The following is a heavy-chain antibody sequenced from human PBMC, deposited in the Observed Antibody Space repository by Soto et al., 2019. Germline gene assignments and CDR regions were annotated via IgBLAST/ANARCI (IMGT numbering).Heavy chain of an antibody. J-gene: IGHJ5*02. CDR2: ISSSSSTI. V-gene: IGHV3-48*01. D-gene: IGHD2-2*01. CDR1: GFTFSSYS. Sequence: GGSLRLSCAASGFTFSSYSMNWVRQAPGKGLEWVSYISSSSSTIYYADSVKGRFTISRDNAKNSLYLQMNSLRAEDTAVYYCARRYCSSTSCYGIFLFDPWGQGTLVTVSS. CDR3: ARRYCSSTSCYGIFLFDP.